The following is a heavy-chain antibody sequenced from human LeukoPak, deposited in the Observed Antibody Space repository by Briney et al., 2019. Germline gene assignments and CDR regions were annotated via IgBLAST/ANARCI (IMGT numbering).Heavy chain of an antibody. CDR1: GFTFSSYS. CDR2: ISSSSSYI. D-gene: IGHD3-10*01. V-gene: IGHV3-21*01. Sequence: GGSLRLSCADSGFTFSSYSMNWVRQAPGKGLEWVSSISSSSSYIYYADSVKGRFTISRDNAKNSLYLQMNSLRAEDTAVYYCAITTWGVYYFDYWGQGTLVTVSS. CDR3: AITTWGVYYFDY. J-gene: IGHJ4*02.